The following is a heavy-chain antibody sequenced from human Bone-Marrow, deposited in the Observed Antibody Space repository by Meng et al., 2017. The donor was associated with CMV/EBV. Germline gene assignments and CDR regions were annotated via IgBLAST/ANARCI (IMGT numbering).Heavy chain of an antibody. CDR2: IRSKAYGGTT. V-gene: IGHV3-49*04. CDR3: TRFWNSPLSYYYGMDV. D-gene: IGHD1-7*01. J-gene: IGHJ6*02. CDR1: GFTVSSNY. Sequence: GESLKISCAASGFTVSSNYMSWVRQAPGKGLEWVGFIRSKAYGGTTEYAASVKGRFTISRDDSKSIAYLQMNSLKTEDTAVYYCTRFWNSPLSYYYGMDVWGQGTTVTVSS.